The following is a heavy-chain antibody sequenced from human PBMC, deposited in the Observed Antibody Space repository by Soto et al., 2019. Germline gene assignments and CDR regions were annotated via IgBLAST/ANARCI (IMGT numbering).Heavy chain of an antibody. V-gene: IGHV4-34*01. D-gene: IGHD5-12*01. J-gene: IGHJ4*02. CDR2: INHSGST. Sequence: SETLSLTCAVYGGSFSGYYWSWIRQPPGKGLGWIGEINHSGSTNYNPSLKSRVTISVDTSKDQFSLKLSSVTAADTAVYYCASRRGYSGYVPYWGQGTLVTVSS. CDR3: ASRRGYSGYVPY. CDR1: GGSFSGYY.